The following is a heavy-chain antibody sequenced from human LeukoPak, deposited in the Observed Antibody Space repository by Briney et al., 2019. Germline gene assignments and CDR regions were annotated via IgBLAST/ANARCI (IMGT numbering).Heavy chain of an antibody. D-gene: IGHD3-10*01. CDR1: GFTFSNSW. CDR3: TTSGFGESYYYGMDV. Sequence: GGSLRLFCAASGFTFSNSWMMWVRQAPGKGLEGVGRIKSKTDGGTTHYAAPVRGRFTISRHDSNNTLYLQMNSLQPEDTAVYYCTTSGFGESYYYGMDVWGQGTTVTVSS. V-gene: IGHV3-15*01. J-gene: IGHJ6*02. CDR2: IKSKTDGGTT.